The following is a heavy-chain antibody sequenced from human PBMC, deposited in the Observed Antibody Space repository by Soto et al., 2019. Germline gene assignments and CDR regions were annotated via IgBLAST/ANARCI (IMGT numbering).Heavy chain of an antibody. V-gene: IGHV3-21*01. CDR1: GFTFISNS. Sequence: GEPLRHSCPVWGFTFISNSMNWVRRAPGKGLEWVSSISSSSSYIYYADSVKGRFTISRDNAKNSLYLQMNSLRAEDTAVYYCARDRTALVNYYYYGMDVWGQGTTVTVSS. D-gene: IGHD5-18*01. CDR2: ISSSSSYI. J-gene: IGHJ6*02. CDR3: ARDRTALVNYYYYGMDV.